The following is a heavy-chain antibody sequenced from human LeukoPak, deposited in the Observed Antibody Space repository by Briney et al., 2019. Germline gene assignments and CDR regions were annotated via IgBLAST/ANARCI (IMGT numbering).Heavy chain of an antibody. V-gene: IGHV3-7*04. CDR1: GFTFGAYW. J-gene: IGHJ4*02. CDR3: ARGSPFFPFDY. CDR2: LNQDGSEK. Sequence: GGSLRLSCAASGFTFGAYWMTWVRQAPGKGLEWVANLNQDGSEKYYVDSVKGRFTISRDNAKNSLYLQMNGLRAEDTAVYYCARGSPFFPFDYWGQGTLVTVSS. D-gene: IGHD3-10*01.